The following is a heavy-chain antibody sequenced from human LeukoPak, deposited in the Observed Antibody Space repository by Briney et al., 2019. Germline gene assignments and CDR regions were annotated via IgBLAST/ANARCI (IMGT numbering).Heavy chain of an antibody. CDR1: GFPLRTSGVG. Sequence: SGPTLVNPTQTLTLTCTFSGFPLRTSGVGVGWIRQPPGKALEWLALIYWGDDKRYSPSLKSRLTITKDTSKNQVVLTMTNMDPVDTATYYCAHVAFGGVIVSYFDYWGQGTLVTVSS. V-gene: IGHV2-5*02. D-gene: IGHD3-16*02. CDR2: IYWGDDK. CDR3: AHVAFGGVIVSYFDY. J-gene: IGHJ4*02.